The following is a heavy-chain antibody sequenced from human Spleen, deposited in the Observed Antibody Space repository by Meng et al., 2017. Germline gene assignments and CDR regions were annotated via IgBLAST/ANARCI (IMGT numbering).Heavy chain of an antibody. CDR3: ARDLGGIFAY. Sequence: ASVKVSCKTSGFTFPTSAIHWVRQAPGQSLEWMGWVNAGNGNAKISQKFQGRLTCSRDTSATIAYLELSSLRSEDTAVYYCARDLGGIFAYWGQGALVTVSS. J-gene: IGHJ4*02. CDR1: GFTFPTSA. V-gene: IGHV1-3*01. CDR2: VNAGNGNA. D-gene: IGHD6-13*01.